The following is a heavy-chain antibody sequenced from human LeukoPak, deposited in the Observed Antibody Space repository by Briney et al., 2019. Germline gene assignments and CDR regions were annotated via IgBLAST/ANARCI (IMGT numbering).Heavy chain of an antibody. V-gene: IGHV1-18*01. Sequence: ASVKVSCKASGYTFTSYGISWVRQAPGQGLEWMGWISAYNGNTNYAQKLQGRVTMTRDTSISTAYMELSRLRSDDTAVYYCATIPSYPPLVGYWGQGTLVTVSS. CDR3: ATIPSYPPLVGY. CDR2: ISAYNGNT. D-gene: IGHD2-2*02. CDR1: GYTFTSYG. J-gene: IGHJ4*02.